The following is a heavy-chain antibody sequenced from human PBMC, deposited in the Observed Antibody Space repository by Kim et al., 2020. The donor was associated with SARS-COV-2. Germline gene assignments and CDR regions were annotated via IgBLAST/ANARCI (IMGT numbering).Heavy chain of an antibody. CDR2: IYYSGST. CDR1: GGSISSGGYY. D-gene: IGHD2-15*01. V-gene: IGHV4-31*03. CDR3: ARFHTPKVYCSGGSCYPDY. Sequence: SETLSLTCTVSGGSISSGGYYWSWIRQHPGKGLEWIGYIYYSGSTYYNPSLKSRVTISVDTSKNQFSLKLSSVTAADTAVYYCARFHTPKVYCSGGSCYPDYWGQGTLVTVSS. J-gene: IGHJ4*02.